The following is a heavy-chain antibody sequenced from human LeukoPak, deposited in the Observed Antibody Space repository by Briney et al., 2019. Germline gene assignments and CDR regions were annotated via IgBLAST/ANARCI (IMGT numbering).Heavy chain of an antibody. CDR1: GGPIITNTHY. D-gene: IGHD5-12*01. J-gene: IGHJ4*02. V-gene: IGHV4-39*07. CDR2: IFETGSG. Sequence: SETLSLTCSVSGGPIITNTHYWAWIRQPPGKGLEWIGSIFETGSGYYNPSLKSRVTISLDTSMNQVSLRLTSVTAADTALYFCAKHPRAVLATISTRDEWGQGTLVSVSS. CDR3: AKHPRAVLATISTRDE.